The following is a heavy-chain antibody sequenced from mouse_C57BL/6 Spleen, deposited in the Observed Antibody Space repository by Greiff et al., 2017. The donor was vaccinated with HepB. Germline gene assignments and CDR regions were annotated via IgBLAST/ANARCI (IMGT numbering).Heavy chain of an antibody. J-gene: IGHJ3*01. CDR3: ARSASKGFAY. CDR2: IDPSDSYT. D-gene: IGHD2-5*01. V-gene: IGHV1-69*01. Sequence: QVQLQHPGAELVMPGASVKLSCKASGYTFTSYWMHWVKQRPGQGLEWIGEIDPSDSYTNYNQKFKGKSTLTVDKSSSTAYMQLSSLTSEDSAVYYCARSASKGFAYWGQGTLVTVSA. CDR1: GYTFTSYW.